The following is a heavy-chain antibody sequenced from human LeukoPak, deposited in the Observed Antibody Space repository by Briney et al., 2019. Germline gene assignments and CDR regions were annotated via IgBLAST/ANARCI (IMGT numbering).Heavy chain of an antibody. CDR2: ISSSSSYI. D-gene: IGHD3-3*01. V-gene: IGHV3-21*01. CDR1: GFTFSSYS. Sequence: GGSLRLSCAASGFTFSSYSMNWVRQAPGKGLEWVSSISSSSSYIYYAVSVKGRFTVSRDNAKNSLYLQMNSLRAEDTAVYYCARDQTYYDFWSGYYGFDYWGQGTLVTVSS. CDR3: ARDQTYYDFWSGYYGFDY. J-gene: IGHJ4*02.